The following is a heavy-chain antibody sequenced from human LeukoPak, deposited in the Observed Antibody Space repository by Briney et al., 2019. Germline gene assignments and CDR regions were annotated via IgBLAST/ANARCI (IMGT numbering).Heavy chain of an antibody. CDR3: ARDRVYGSGSPFDY. CDR1: GGTFSSYA. J-gene: IGHJ4*02. CDR2: IIPIFGTA. V-gene: IGHV1-69*13. D-gene: IGHD3-10*01. Sequence: GASVKVSCKASGGTFSSYAISWVRQAPGQGLEWMGGIIPIFGTANYAQKFQGRVTITADDSTSTAYLELSSLRSEDTAVYYCARDRVYGSGSPFDYWGQGTLVTVSS.